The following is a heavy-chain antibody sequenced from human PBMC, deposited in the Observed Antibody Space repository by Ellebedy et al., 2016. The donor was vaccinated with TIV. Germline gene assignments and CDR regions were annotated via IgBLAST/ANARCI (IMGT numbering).Heavy chain of an antibody. V-gene: IGHV3-23*01. Sequence: GESLKISXAASGFTFSNYWMSWVRQAPGKGLEWVSAISASGGSTYYADSVKGRFTISRDNSKNTLYLQMNSLRAEDTAVYYCAKGSSTVSTQYYYYYGMDVWGQGTTVTLSS. CDR1: GFTFSNYW. D-gene: IGHD2-2*01. CDR3: AKGSSTVSTQYYYYYGMDV. J-gene: IGHJ6*02. CDR2: ISASGGST.